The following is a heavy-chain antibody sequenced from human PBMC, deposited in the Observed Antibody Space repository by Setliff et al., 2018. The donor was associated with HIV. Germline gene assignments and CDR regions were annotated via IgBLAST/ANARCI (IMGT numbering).Heavy chain of an antibody. D-gene: IGHD6-19*01. J-gene: IGHJ5*02. V-gene: IGHV1-46*01. CDR3: VRDLPGPAISSGWMKNLFDP. Sequence: GASVKVSCKASGYTFTSYYMHWVRQAPGQGLEWMAVINPSGSTTYSQNFQGRITVTRDTSTNTVYMDLSSLTSEDTAIYYCVRDLPGPAISSGWMKNLFDPWGKGTLVTVSS. CDR1: GYTFTSYY. CDR2: INPSGST.